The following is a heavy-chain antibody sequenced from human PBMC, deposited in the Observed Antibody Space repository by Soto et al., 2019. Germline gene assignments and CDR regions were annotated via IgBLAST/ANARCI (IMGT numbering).Heavy chain of an antibody. J-gene: IGHJ5*02. Sequence: EVQLLESGGGLVQPGGSLRLSCAASGFTFSSFAMSWVRQAPGKGLEWVSTIGGSGGNTYYGNSVKGRFTISRDNSKNTLYLQMNSLRAADTAIYYCATEYSSGWYDHWGQGTLVTVSS. D-gene: IGHD6-19*01. V-gene: IGHV3-23*01. CDR2: IGGSGGNT. CDR1: GFTFSSFA. CDR3: ATEYSSGWYDH.